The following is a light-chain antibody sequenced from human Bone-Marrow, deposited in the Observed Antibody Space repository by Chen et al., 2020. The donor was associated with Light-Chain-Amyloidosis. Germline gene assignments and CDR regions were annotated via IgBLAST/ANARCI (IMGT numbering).Light chain of an antibody. CDR1: QSVSSF. Sequence: EIVLTQSPATLSLSPGERATLSCRASQSVSSFLAWYQQKPGQSPRLLIYGASNRATGIPARFSGSGSGTDFTRTISSLESEDFAVYYCQQRSDWPLTFGGGTKVEIK. CDR3: QQRSDWPLT. V-gene: IGKV3-11*01. CDR2: GAS. J-gene: IGKJ4*01.